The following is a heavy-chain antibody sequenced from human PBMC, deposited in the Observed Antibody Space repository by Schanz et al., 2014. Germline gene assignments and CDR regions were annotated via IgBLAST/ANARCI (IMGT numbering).Heavy chain of an antibody. J-gene: IGHJ6*02. CDR3: ARAKRFGDMDV. CDR1: GGTFSTYT. Sequence: QVQLVQSGAEVKKPGSSVKVSCKASGGTFSTYTISWVRQAPGQGLEWMGRIIPILGIANYAQKFQGRVTITADKSTFTAYMELSGLRSEDTAVYYCARAKRFGDMDVWGQGTTVTVSS. V-gene: IGHV1-69*02. D-gene: IGHD3-10*01. CDR2: IIPILGIA.